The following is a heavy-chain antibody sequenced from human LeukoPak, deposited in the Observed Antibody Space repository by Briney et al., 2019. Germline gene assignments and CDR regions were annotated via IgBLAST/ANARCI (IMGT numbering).Heavy chain of an antibody. D-gene: IGHD6-19*01. CDR3: ARDPGAGDFAY. CDR1: GDGLSTNNAA. CDR2: AYYRSKWYY. Sequence: SQTLSLTSAISGDGLSTNNAACHCLRHSPSRCLEWLGRAYYRSKWYYDYAVSVKSRITINPDTSKNYFSLQLNSVTPEDTAVYYCARDPGAGDFAYWARGTLVTVSS. V-gene: IGHV6-1*01. J-gene: IGHJ4*02.